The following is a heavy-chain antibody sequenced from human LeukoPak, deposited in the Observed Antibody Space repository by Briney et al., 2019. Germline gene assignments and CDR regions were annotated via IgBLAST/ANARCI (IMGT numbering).Heavy chain of an antibody. V-gene: IGHV4-31*03. CDR3: AREGEYYGSGSFHFDY. D-gene: IGHD3-10*01. J-gene: IGHJ4*02. CDR2: IYYSGST. Sequence: SETLSLTCIVSGDSISSGGYYWSWIRQHPGKGLEWIGYIYYSGSTYYNPSLKSRVTISVDTSKNQFSLKLSSVTAADTAVYYCAREGEYYGSGSFHFDYWGQGTLVTVSS. CDR1: GDSISSGGYY.